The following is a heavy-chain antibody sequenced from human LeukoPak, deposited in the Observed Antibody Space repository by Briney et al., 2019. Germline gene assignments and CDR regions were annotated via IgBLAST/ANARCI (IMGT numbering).Heavy chain of an antibody. V-gene: IGHV3-23*01. CDR1: GFTFSSYA. CDR2: ISGSGGST. CDR3: AKAPPGPDYGDYIRLDY. D-gene: IGHD4-17*01. Sequence: GGSLRLSCAASGFTFSSYAMSWVRQAPGKGLEWVSAISGSGGSTYYADSVKGRFTISRDNSKNTLYLQMNSLRAEDTAVYYCAKAPPGPDYGDYIRLDYWGQGTLVTVS. J-gene: IGHJ4*02.